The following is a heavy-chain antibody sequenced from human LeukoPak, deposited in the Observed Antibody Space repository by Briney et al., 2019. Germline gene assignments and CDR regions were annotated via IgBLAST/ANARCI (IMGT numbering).Heavy chain of an antibody. CDR2: IWYDGSNK. D-gene: IGHD3-10*01. J-gene: IGHJ4*02. Sequence: GGSLRLSCEASGFTFSSYGIHWVRQAPGKGLEWVAVIWYDGSNKYYADSVKGRFIISRDNSKNTLYLQMNSLRVEDTAMYYCARDPGVSMVRGVITYYFDYWGQGTLVTVSS. CDR3: ARDPGVSMVRGVITYYFDY. CDR1: GFTFSSYG. V-gene: IGHV3-33*01.